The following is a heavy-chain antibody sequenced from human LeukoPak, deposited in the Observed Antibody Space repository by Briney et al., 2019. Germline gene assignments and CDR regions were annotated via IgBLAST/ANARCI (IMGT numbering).Heavy chain of an antibody. V-gene: IGHV3-74*01. J-gene: IGHJ6*02. CDR3: ARDSLHRRITIFGVVIAPNNYYYGMDV. D-gene: IGHD3-3*01. Sequence: PGGSLRLSCAASGFTFSSYWMHWVRQAPGKGLVWVSRISPDGSTTGHADSVKGRFTTSRDNTKNTLFLQMNSLRADDTAVYYCARDSLHRRITIFGVVIAPNNYYYGMDVWGQGTTVTVSS. CDR2: ISPDGSTT. CDR1: GFTFSSYW.